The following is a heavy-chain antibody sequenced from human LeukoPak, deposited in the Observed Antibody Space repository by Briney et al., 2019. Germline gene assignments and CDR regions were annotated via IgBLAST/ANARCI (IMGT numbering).Heavy chain of an antibody. CDR3: ARLGVITFGGVIVKSRGYFDY. CDR2: IYSGGST. J-gene: IGHJ4*02. V-gene: IGHV3-66*01. D-gene: IGHD3-16*02. CDR1: GFTFSSCA. Sequence: GGSLRLSCAASGFTFSSCAMSWVRQGPGKGLEWVSVIYSGGSTYYADSVKGRFTISRDNSKNTLYLQMNSLRAEDTAVYYCARLGVITFGGVIVKSRGYFDYWGQGTLVTVSS.